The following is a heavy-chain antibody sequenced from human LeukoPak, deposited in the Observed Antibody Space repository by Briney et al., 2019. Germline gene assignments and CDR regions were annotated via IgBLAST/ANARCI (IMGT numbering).Heavy chain of an antibody. D-gene: IGHD2-8*01. J-gene: IGHJ6*02. V-gene: IGHV3-30-3*01. CDR2: ISYDGSDK. Sequence: GGSLRLSCAASGFTFDSYAMHWVRQAPGKGLEWVAVISYDGSDKYSADSVKGRFTISRDNSKNTLYLQMNSLRAEDTAVYYCAKDTPEYCTNGVCYYLGEYYYYGMDVWGQGTTVTVSS. CDR3: AKDTPEYCTNGVCYYLGEYYYYGMDV. CDR1: GFTFDSYA.